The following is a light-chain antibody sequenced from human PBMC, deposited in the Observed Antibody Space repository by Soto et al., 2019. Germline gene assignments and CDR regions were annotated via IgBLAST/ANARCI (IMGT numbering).Light chain of an antibody. CDR3: HHYGSSPPYT. CDR1: QSVDTN. J-gene: IGKJ2*01. CDR2: GAS. V-gene: IGKV3-20*01. Sequence: EVVMTQSPVTLSVSPGDRATLSCRASQSVDTNVAWCQQKPGQAPRLLLYGASTRPTGIPDRFSGSGSGTDFTLTIDRLEPEDYAVYFCHHYGSSPPYTFGQGTKLDIK.